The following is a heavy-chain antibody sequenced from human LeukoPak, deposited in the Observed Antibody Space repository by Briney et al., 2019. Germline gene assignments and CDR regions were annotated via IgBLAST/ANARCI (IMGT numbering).Heavy chain of an antibody. Sequence: GGSLRLSCAVSGFTVSSNYMSWVRQAPGKGLEWVSYISSSGSAIYYADSVKGRFTISRDNSKNTLYLQMNSLRAEDTAVYYCARGAIVVVPAAPAWFDPWGQGTLVTVSS. V-gene: IGHV3-48*01. CDR2: ISSSGSAI. CDR1: GFTVSSNY. J-gene: IGHJ5*02. CDR3: ARGAIVVVPAAPAWFDP. D-gene: IGHD2-2*01.